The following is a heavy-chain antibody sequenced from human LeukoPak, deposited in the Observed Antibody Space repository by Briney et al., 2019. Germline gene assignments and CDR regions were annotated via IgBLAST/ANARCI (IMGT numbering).Heavy chain of an antibody. J-gene: IGHJ2*01. D-gene: IGHD6-19*01. CDR3: ARDPSNTSGRFWYLDV. CDR2: INAGNGNT. Sequence: ASVKVSCKASGYTFTSYAMHWVRQAPGRRLGWMGWINAGNGNTKYSQKFQGRVTITRDTSASTAYMEVWSLRSDDTAVYYCARDPSNTSGRFWYLDVWGRGTLVTVSA. V-gene: IGHV1-3*01. CDR1: GYTFTSYA.